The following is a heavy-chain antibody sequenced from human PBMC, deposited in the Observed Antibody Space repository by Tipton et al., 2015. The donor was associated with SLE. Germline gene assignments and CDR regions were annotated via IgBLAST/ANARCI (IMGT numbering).Heavy chain of an antibody. D-gene: IGHD1-26*01. CDR3: ARDVGAVSWGV. CDR2: IYYSGST. Sequence: LRLSCTVSGGSISSYYWGWIRQPPGKGLEWIGYIYYSGSTKYNPSLKSRVTISVDTSKNQFSLKLSSVTAADTAVYYCARDVGAVSWGVWGKGTTVTVSS. V-gene: IGHV4-59*01. CDR1: GGSISSYY. J-gene: IGHJ6*04.